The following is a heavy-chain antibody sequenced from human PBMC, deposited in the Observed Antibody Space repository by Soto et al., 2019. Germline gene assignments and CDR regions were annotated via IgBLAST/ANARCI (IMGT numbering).Heavy chain of an antibody. CDR2: ISCDGNTK. D-gene: IGHD1-26*01. CDR3: SGQVAWGY. CDR1: GFTFSNYG. V-gene: IGHV3-30*03. Sequence: QVQLVESGGGVVQPGRSLRLSCAASGFTFSNYGMHWVRQAPGKGLEWVAVISCDGNTKYYADSVKGRFTISRDSSKNALYLEMNGQRADDAALSYFSGQVAWGYWGQGTLVTVSS. J-gene: IGHJ4*02.